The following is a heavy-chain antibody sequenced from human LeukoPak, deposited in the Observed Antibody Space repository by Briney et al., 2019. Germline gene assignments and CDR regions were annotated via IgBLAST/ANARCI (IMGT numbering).Heavy chain of an antibody. Sequence: PGRSLRLSCAASGFTFSSYGMPWVRQAPGKGLEWVAVIWYDGSNKYYADSVKGRFTISRDNSKNTLYLQMNSLRAEDTAAYYCAREGEYSTSVSIDYWGQGTLVTVSS. CDR2: IWYDGSNK. J-gene: IGHJ4*02. CDR1: GFTFSSYG. V-gene: IGHV3-33*01. D-gene: IGHD6-6*01. CDR3: AREGEYSTSVSIDY.